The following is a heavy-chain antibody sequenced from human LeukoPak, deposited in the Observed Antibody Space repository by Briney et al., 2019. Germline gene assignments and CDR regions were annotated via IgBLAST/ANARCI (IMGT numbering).Heavy chain of an antibody. V-gene: IGHV3-23*01. CDR1: GFTFSDYA. D-gene: IGHD5-18*01. CDR3: AGRPTGYSSGYVY. Sequence: PGGSLRLSCVVSGFTFSDYAMSWVRKAPEKGLDWVSVISGSAHKIRYADSVKGRFTISRDNSENTVYLQMNNLRAEDTALYYCAGRPTGYSSGYVYWGQGALVTVSS. J-gene: IGHJ4*02. CDR2: ISGSAHKI.